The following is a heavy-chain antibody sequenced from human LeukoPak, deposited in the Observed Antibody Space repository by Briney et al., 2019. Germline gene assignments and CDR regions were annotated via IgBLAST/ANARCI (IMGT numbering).Heavy chain of an antibody. Sequence: GASVTVSFKASGYTFTIYAMHWVRQAPGQRLEWMGWINAGNGNTKYSQKFQGRVTITRDTSASTVYMELSSLRSEDKAVYYCARNYGDYIGIMAPFDGWGQGTLVTVSS. CDR2: INAGNGNT. D-gene: IGHD4-17*01. J-gene: IGHJ4*02. CDR1: GYTFTIYA. V-gene: IGHV1-3*01. CDR3: ARNYGDYIGIMAPFDG.